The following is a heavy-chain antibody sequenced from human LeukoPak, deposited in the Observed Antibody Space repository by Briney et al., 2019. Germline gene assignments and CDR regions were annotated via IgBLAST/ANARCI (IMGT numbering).Heavy chain of an antibody. Sequence: SETLSLTCTVSGGSISSSSYYWGWIRQPPGKGLEWIGSIYYSGSTYYNPSLKSRVTISVDTSKNQFSLKLSSVTAADTAVYYCARVLGYYDPSLYYFDYWGQGTLVTVSS. J-gene: IGHJ4*02. CDR1: GGSISSSSYY. CDR2: IYYSGST. V-gene: IGHV4-39*01. CDR3: ARVLGYYDPSLYYFDY. D-gene: IGHD3-3*01.